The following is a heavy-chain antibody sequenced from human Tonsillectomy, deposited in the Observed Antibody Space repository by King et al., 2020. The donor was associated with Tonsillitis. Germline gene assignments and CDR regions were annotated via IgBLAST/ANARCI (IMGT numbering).Heavy chain of an antibody. CDR1: GFTFTNYN. CDR3: ARVYMYGFSLVVSYYGMDV. Sequence: QLVQSGGGLVRPGGSLRLSCTASGFTFTNYNMNWVRQAPGKGLEWVSHISGRGTFIYYADSVKGRFTITRDNARNSLYLQLNSLRAEDTAVYYCARVYMYGFSLVVSYYGMDVWGQGPTVTVSS. D-gene: IGHD3-22*01. J-gene: IGHJ6*02. CDR2: ISGRGTFI. V-gene: IGHV3-21*06.